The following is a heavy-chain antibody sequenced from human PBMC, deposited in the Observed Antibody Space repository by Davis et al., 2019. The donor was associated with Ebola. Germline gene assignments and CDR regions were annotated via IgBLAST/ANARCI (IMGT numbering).Heavy chain of an antibody. V-gene: IGHV5-51*01. Sequence: GESLKISCTGSGYDFSNYWVGWVRQTPGKGLEWMGIIYPGDSDTRYSPSFQGQVTISADKSISTAYLQWSSLKASDTAMYYCARPMTNYWYFDLWGRGTLVTVSS. CDR3: ARPMTNYWYFDL. CDR2: IYPGDSDT. J-gene: IGHJ2*01. CDR1: GYDFSNYW.